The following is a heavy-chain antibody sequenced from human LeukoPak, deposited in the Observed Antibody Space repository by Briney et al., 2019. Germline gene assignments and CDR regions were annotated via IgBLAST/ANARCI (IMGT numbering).Heavy chain of an antibody. CDR3: AKDGAIFGVPITRGGMDV. D-gene: IGHD3-3*01. J-gene: IGHJ6*02. CDR2: ITWNSGSV. Sequence: PGGSLRLSCAASGFKVDEYAMHWVRQVPGQGLEWVSGITWNSGSVGYADSVRGRFTISRDNAKNSLYLQMNSLRPEDTALYYCAKDGAIFGVPITRGGMDVWGQGTTVTVSS. V-gene: IGHV3-9*01. CDR1: GFKVDEYA.